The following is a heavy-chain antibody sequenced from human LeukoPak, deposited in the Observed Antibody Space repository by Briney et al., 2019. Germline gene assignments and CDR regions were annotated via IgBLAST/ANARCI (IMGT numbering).Heavy chain of an antibody. CDR2: IYPNGNT. D-gene: IGHD6-6*01. CDR1: GFTVSSNY. Sequence: GGSLRLSCAASGFTVSSNYMNWVRQAPGKGLEWVSMIYPNGNTFYTDSVKGRFTISRDNSKNTLDLQMSSLRAEDTAVYYCARIYSSSSLAYDSWGQGTLVTVSS. CDR3: ARIYSSSSLAYDS. J-gene: IGHJ4*02. V-gene: IGHV3-66*01.